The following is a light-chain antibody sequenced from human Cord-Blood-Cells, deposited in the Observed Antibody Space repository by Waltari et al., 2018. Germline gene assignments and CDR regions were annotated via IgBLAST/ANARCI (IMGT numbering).Light chain of an antibody. CDR1: QSISSY. Sequence: DIQMNQPQSSLSASVGDRVTITCRASQSISSYLNWYQQKPGKAPKLLIYAASSLQSGVPSRFSGSGSGTDFTLTISSLQPEDFATYYCQQSYSTPYTFGQGTKLEIK. V-gene: IGKV1-39*01. CDR3: QQSYSTPYT. CDR2: AAS. J-gene: IGKJ2*01.